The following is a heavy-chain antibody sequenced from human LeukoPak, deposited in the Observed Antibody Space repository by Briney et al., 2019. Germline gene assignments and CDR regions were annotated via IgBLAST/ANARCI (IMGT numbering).Heavy chain of an antibody. CDR3: AREGGIFGVARTMGDRNYYFDY. J-gene: IGHJ4*02. CDR2: ISAYNGNT. CDR1: GYTFTSYG. D-gene: IGHD3-3*01. Sequence: ASVKVSCKASGYTFTSYGISWVRQAPGQGLEWMGWISAYNGNTNYAQKLQGRVTMTTDTSTSTAYMELRSLRSDDTAVYYCAREGGIFGVARTMGDRNYYFDYWGQGTLVTVSS. V-gene: IGHV1-18*01.